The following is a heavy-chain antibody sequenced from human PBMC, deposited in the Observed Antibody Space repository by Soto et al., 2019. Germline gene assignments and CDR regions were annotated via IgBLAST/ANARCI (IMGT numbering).Heavy chain of an antibody. Sequence: QVQLVESGGGVVQPARSLRLSCAASGFTFSNNGMHWVRQAPGKGLEWVAVIWYDGINKYYAGSVTGRFIISRDNSQNTGYVPMNSLRAEDTAVYYCARDRVEMVDGLDVWGQGTRVTVSS. J-gene: IGHJ6*02. CDR1: GFTFSNNG. CDR3: ARDRVEMVDGLDV. V-gene: IGHV3-33*01. CDR2: IWYDGINK. D-gene: IGHD2-15*01.